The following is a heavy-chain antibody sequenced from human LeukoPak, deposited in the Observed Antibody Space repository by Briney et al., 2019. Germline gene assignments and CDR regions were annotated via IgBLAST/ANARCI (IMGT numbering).Heavy chain of an antibody. CDR2: IDPNSGDT. Sequence: ASVNVSCKASGYSFTDYYMHWMRQAPGQGLEWMGSIDPNSGDTNYAQEFQGRVTMTRDTSISTAYMDLRSLKSDDTAVYYCVKLSGVHYFDYWGQGTLVTVSS. CDR1: GYSFTDYY. J-gene: IGHJ4*02. CDR3: VKLSGVHYFDY. D-gene: IGHD6-19*01. V-gene: IGHV1-2*02.